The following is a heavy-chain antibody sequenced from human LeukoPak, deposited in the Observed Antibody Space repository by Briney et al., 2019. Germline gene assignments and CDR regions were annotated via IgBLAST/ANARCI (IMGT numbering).Heavy chain of an antibody. CDR3: ARTNSSRVYTLDY. Sequence: ASVKVSCKAPGYTFTSYYMHWVRQAPGQGLEWMGIINPSGGSTSYAQKFQGRVTMTRDTSTSTVYMDLSSLRSEDTAVYYCARTNSSRVYTLDYWGQGTLVTVSS. CDR2: INPSGGST. J-gene: IGHJ4*02. V-gene: IGHV1-46*01. CDR1: GYTFTSYY. D-gene: IGHD6-13*01.